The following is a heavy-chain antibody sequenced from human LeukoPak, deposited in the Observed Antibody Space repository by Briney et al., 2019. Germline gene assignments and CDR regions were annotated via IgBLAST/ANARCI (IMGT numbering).Heavy chain of an antibody. CDR1: GFTVSSNY. J-gene: IGHJ4*02. CDR3: AKSPKTGFLFDY. D-gene: IGHD1-1*01. Sequence: GGSLRLSCAASGFTVSSNYMSWGRQAPGKGLEWVSVIYGGVNTVYADSVQGRFTISRDNSKNTLYLQMSSLRAEDTAVYYCAKSPKTGFLFDYWGKGTLVTVSS. CDR2: IYGGVNT. V-gene: IGHV3-66*01.